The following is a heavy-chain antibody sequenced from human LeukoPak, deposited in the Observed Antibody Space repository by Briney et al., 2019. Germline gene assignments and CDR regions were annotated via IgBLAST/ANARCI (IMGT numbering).Heavy chain of an antibody. V-gene: IGHV4-4*09. CDR2: IYTSGST. CDR1: GGSFSGYY. J-gene: IGHJ6*03. CDR3: ARLDCYYYMDV. Sequence: SETLSLTCAVYGGSFSGYYWSWVRQPPGKGLEWIGYIYTSGSTNYNPSLKSRVTISVDTSKNQFSLKLSSVTAADTAVYYCARLDCYYYMDVWGKGTTVTVSS.